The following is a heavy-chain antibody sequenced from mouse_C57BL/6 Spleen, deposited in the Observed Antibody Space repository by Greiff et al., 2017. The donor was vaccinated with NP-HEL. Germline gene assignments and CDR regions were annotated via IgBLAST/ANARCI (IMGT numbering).Heavy chain of an antibody. J-gene: IGHJ4*01. CDR1: GYSFTDYN. V-gene: IGHV1-39*01. D-gene: IGHD1-1*01. CDR2: INPNYGTT. Sequence: EVQLQQSGPELVKPGASVKISCKASGYSFTDYNMNWVKQSNGKSLEWIGVINPNYGTTSYNQKFKGKATLTVDQSSSTAYMQLNSLTSEDSAVYYCAGGLRRGGYYAMDYWGQGTSVTVSS. CDR3: AGGLRRGGYYAMDY.